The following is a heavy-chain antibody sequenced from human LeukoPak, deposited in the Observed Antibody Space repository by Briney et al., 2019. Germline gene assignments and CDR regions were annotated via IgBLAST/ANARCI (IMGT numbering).Heavy chain of an antibody. CDR3: ARTLLVGATPWWFDP. V-gene: IGHV4-34*01. Sequence: PSETLSLTCAVSGGSFSGYYWSWIRQPPGQGLEWIGEINHSGSTNYNPSLNSRVTLSVDTSKNQFSLKLSSVTAADTAVYYCARTLLVGATPWWFDPWGPGTLVTVSS. J-gene: IGHJ5*02. CDR2: INHSGST. D-gene: IGHD1-26*01. CDR1: GGSFSGYY.